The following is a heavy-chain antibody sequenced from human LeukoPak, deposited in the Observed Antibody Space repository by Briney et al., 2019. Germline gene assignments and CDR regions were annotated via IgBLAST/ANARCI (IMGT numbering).Heavy chain of an antibody. CDR3: AKGPPGSDNDWYFDL. V-gene: IGHV1-24*01. D-gene: IGHD6-19*01. J-gene: IGHJ2*01. CDR2: FDPEENKR. CDR1: GYTLTELC. Sequence: ASVKVSCKVSGYTLTELCIHWVRQAPGKGLEWMGGFDPEENKRIYAQKFKGRVTMTEDTSTDAAYMELSSLRFEDTAVYFCAKGPPGSDNDWYFDLWGRGTLVTVSS.